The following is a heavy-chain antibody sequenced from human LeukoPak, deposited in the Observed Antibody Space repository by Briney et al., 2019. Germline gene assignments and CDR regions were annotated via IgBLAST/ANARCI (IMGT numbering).Heavy chain of an antibody. J-gene: IGHJ4*02. D-gene: IGHD4-23*01. Sequence: SDTLSLTCAVYGESLNYYYWSWIRQSPGKGLEWIGDIFDGKTINYNPSLKSRVTISAATSSQQFSLNLKSVTAADTAVYFCASGAWAARLNSWAQGALVIVTS. CDR2: IFDGKTI. CDR3: ASGAWAARLNS. V-gene: IGHV4-34*12. CDR1: GESLNYYY.